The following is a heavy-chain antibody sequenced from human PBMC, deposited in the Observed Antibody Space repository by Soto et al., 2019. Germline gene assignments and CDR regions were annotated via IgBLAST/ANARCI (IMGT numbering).Heavy chain of an antibody. CDR2: INHSGST. J-gene: IGHJ4*02. CDR3: ARGILSPRVEVGRQLKAGFSY. D-gene: IGHD6-6*01. CDR1: GGSFSGYY. Sequence: SETLSLTCAVYGGSFSGYYWSWIRQPPGKGLEWIGEINHSGSTNYNPSLKSRVTISVDTSKNQFSLKLSSVTAPDTAVYYCARGILSPRVEVGRQLKAGFSYWGQGTLVTVSS. V-gene: IGHV4-34*01.